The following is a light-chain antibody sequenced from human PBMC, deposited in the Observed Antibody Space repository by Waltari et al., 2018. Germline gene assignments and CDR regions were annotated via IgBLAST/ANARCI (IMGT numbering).Light chain of an antibody. CDR1: QTVRTF. V-gene: IGKV3-11*01. Sequence: EIVLTQSPATLSLSPGERATLSCRASQTVRTFLAWYQQKPGQAPRLLIFDASSRATGIPAKVSGSGAGTDFTLTVSNLEPEDFAVYYCQQRSNWPYTFGQGTRVDIK. CDR3: QQRSNWPYT. J-gene: IGKJ2*01. CDR2: DAS.